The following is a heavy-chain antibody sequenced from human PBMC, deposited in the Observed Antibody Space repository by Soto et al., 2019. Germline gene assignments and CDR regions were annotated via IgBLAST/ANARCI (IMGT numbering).Heavy chain of an antibody. CDR2: IHPGDSDT. J-gene: IGHJ6*02. CDR3: ARHPNGDAVVPAAMSYYYGMDV. D-gene: IGHD2-2*01. Sequence: GESLKFSCKGSGSSFTRYSIGWVCQMPGKGLEWLGIIHPGDSDTRSSPSFQGQVTISADKSISTAYLQWSSLKASDTAMYYCARHPNGDAVVPAAMSYYYGMDVWGQGTTVTVSS. CDR1: GSSFTRYS. V-gene: IGHV5-51*01.